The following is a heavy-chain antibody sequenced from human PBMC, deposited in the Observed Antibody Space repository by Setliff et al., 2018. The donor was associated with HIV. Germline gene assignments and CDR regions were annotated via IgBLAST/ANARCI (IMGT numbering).Heavy chain of an antibody. CDR2: IYTSGST. Sequence: SETLSLTCTVSGGSISSGSYYWNWIRQPAGKGLEWIGRIYTSGSTNYNPSLKSRVTISVDTSKNQFSLKLSSVTAADTAVYYCARDDYGDYTVFDIWGQGTMVTVSS. CDR1: GGSISSGSYY. CDR3: ARDDYGDYTVFDI. J-gene: IGHJ3*02. D-gene: IGHD4-17*01. V-gene: IGHV4-61*02.